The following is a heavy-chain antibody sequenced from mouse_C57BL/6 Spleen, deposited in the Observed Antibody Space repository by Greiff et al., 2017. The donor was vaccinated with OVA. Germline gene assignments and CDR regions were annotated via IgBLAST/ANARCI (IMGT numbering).Heavy chain of an antibody. Sequence: VQLVESGPELVKPGASVKISCKASGYAFSSSWMNWVKQRPGRGLEWIGRIYPGDGDTNYNGKFKGKATRTADKSSSTAYMQLSSLTSEDSAVYFCAREGFYSNYPYYFDYWGQGTTLTVSS. D-gene: IGHD2-5*01. CDR2: IYPGDGDT. CDR1: GYAFSSSW. CDR3: AREGFYSNYPYYFDY. V-gene: IGHV1-82*01. J-gene: IGHJ2*01.